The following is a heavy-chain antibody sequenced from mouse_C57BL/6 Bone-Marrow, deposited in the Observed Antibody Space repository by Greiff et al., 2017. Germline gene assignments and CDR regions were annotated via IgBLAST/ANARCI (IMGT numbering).Heavy chain of an antibody. CDR3: ARRYYDILSDGMDY. J-gene: IGHJ4*01. D-gene: IGHD2-4*01. Sequence: QVQLQQSGPELVKPGASVKISCKASGYAFSSSWMNWVKQRPGKGLEWIGRIYPGDGDTNYNGKFKGKATLTADKSSSTAYMQLSSLTSEDSAVYFCARRYYDILSDGMDYWGQGTSVTVSS. CDR2: IYPGDGDT. CDR1: GYAFSSSW. V-gene: IGHV1-82*01.